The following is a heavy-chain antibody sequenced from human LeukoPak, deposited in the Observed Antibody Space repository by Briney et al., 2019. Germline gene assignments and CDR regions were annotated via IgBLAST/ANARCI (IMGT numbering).Heavy chain of an antibody. D-gene: IGHD4-11*01. CDR2: IYYSGST. V-gene: IGHV4-31*03. Sequence: PSETLSLTCTVSGGSISSSGYSWSWIRQHPGKGLEWIGYIYYSGSTYYNPSLKSRVTISVDTSKNQFSLKLSSVTAADTAVYYCARSTVTTVLNWFDPWGQGTLVTVSS. CDR3: ARSTVTTVLNWFDP. CDR1: GGSISSSGYS. J-gene: IGHJ5*02.